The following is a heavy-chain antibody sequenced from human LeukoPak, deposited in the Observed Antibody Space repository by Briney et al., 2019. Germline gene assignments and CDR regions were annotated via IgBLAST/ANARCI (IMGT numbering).Heavy chain of an antibody. J-gene: IGHJ5*02. CDR2: IIPIFGTA. CDR1: AGTFSSYA. D-gene: IGHD4-11*01. Sequence: SVKVSCKASAGTFSSYAISWVRQAPEQGLERMGGIIPIFGTANYAQKFQGRVTITADESTSTAYMELSSLRSEDTAVYCCARLHDYSKVVLPYGWFDPWGQGTLVTVSS. CDR3: ARLHDYSKVVLPYGWFDP. V-gene: IGHV1-69*13.